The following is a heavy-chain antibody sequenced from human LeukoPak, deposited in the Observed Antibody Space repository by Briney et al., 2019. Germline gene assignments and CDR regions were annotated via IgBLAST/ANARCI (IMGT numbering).Heavy chain of an antibody. CDR1: GGSISNYY. V-gene: IGHV4-59*01. D-gene: IGHD3-10*01. J-gene: IGHJ4*02. CDR2: IYYSGNT. CDR3: ARHYGSGRPYFDY. Sequence: TSETLSLTCTVSGGSISNYYWSWIRQPPGKGLEWIGYIYYSGNTNYNPSLKTRVTISVDTSKNQFSLRLSSVTAADTAVYYCARHYGSGRPYFDYWGQGNLVTASS.